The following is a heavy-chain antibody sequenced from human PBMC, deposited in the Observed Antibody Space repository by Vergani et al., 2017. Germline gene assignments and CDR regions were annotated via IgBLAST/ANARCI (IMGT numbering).Heavy chain of an antibody. D-gene: IGHD4-17*01. J-gene: IGHJ3*02. CDR3: AREREGFDYGDYPWNAFDM. CDR2: IYYSGST. CDR1: GGTFSSYAI. V-gene: IGHV4-59*06. Sequence: QVQLVQSGAEVKKPGSSVKVSCKASGGTFSSYAISWVRQAPGQGLEWIGYIYYSGSTYYNPSLKSRVTISVDTSKNQFSLKLSSVTAADTAVYYCAREREGFDYGDYPWNAFDMGGQGTMVTVSS.